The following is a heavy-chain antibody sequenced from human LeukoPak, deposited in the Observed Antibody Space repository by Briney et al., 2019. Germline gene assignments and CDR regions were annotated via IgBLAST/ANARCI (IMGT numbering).Heavy chain of an antibody. CDR1: GGSISSDSYS. Sequence: PSQTLSLTCAVSGGSISSDSYSWSWIRQPPGKGLEWIGYIYHSGVTYYSPSLKSRVTLSVDRSKNQFSLKLNSVTAADTAVYYCARGGYSGYGEFDYWGQGTLVTVSS. CDR3: ARGGYSGYGEFDY. J-gene: IGHJ4*02. D-gene: IGHD5-12*01. V-gene: IGHV4-30-2*01. CDR2: IYHSGVT.